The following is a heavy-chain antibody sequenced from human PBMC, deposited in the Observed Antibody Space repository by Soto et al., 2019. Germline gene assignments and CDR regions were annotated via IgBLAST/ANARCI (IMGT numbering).Heavy chain of an antibody. D-gene: IGHD6-13*01. CDR2: IDPSDSYT. CDR1: GYSFTSYW. V-gene: IGHV5-10-1*01. J-gene: IGHJ4*02. Sequence: EVQLVQYGAEVKKPGESLRISCKGSGYSFTSYWISWVRQMPGKGLEWMGRIDPSDSYTTYSPSFQGHVTISADQSISTAYLQWSRLKASDTAMYYCARLQAAAGDNDLTFDYWGQGTLVTVSS. CDR3: ARLQAAAGDNDLTFDY.